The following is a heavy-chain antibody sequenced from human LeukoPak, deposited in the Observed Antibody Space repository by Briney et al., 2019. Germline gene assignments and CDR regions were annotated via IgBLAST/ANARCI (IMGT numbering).Heavy chain of an antibody. CDR3: ATAPAYSSSWLNDAFDI. CDR2: FDPEDGET. D-gene: IGHD6-13*01. V-gene: IGHV1-24*01. J-gene: IGHJ3*02. CDR1: GYTLTELS. Sequence: ASVKVSCKVSGYTLTELSMHWVRQAPGKGLEWMGGFDPEDGETIYAQKFQGRVTMTEDTSTDTAYMELSSLRSEDTAVYYCATAPAYSSSWLNDAFDIWGQGTMVTASS.